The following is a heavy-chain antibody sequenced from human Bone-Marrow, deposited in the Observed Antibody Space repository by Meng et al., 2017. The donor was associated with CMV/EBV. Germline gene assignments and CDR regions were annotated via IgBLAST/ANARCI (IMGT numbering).Heavy chain of an antibody. V-gene: IGHV6-1*01. CDR3: ARGGYTRVWS. D-gene: IGHD2-2*02. J-gene: IGHJ5*02. CDR1: RERVVSNRAA. Sequence: ALSRERVVSNRAAWNWIRQAPSRGHEWLGRTYYRSKWNNDYAASVKSRITIIPDTSKNEFSLQLNSVTPEDTAVYYCARGGYTRVWSWGQGTLVTVSS. CDR2: TYYRSKWNN.